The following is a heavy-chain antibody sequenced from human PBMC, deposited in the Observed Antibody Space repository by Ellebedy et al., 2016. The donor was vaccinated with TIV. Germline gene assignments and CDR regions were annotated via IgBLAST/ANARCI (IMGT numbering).Heavy chain of an antibody. CDR1: GGTFSNYA. D-gene: IGHD2-15*01. J-gene: IGHJ6*02. CDR2: IIPIFGTT. Sequence: SVKVSXKASGGTFSNYAISWVRQAPGHGLEWMGGIIPIFGTTKYAQKFQGRVTITADESTSTAYMELSSLRSEDTAVYSCARGYCSGGNCYSFYYGMDVWGQGTTVTVSS. V-gene: IGHV1-69*13. CDR3: ARGYCSGGNCYSFYYGMDV.